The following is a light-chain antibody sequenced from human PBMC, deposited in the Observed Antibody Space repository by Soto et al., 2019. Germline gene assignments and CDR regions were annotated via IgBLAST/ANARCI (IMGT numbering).Light chain of an antibody. J-gene: IGLJ3*02. CDR1: SSDVGAYNY. Sequence: QSALTQPPSASGSPGQSVTISCTGTSSDVGAYNYVSWYQQYPGKAPKLMIYEVTKRPSGVPDRFSGSKSGKTASLTVSGLQTEDEADYHFTSYEGSNIWVFGGGTKLTVL. CDR3: TSYEGSNIWV. CDR2: EVT. V-gene: IGLV2-8*01.